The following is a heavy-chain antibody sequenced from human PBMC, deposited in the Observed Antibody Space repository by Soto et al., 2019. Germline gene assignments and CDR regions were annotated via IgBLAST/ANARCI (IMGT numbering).Heavy chain of an antibody. CDR3: ARVASGTAEDDFWSGYSSNY. V-gene: IGHV3-74*01. D-gene: IGHD3-3*01. Sequence: GGSLRLSCAASGFTFSSYWMHWVRQARGKGLVWVSRINSDGSSTSYADSVKGRFTISRDNAKNTLYLQMNSLRAEDTAVYYCARVASGTAEDDFWSGYSSNYWGQGILVTVS. J-gene: IGHJ4*02. CDR1: GFTFSSYW. CDR2: INSDGSST.